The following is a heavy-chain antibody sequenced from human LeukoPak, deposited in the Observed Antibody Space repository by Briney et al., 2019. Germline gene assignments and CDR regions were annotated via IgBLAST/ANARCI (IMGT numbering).Heavy chain of an antibody. V-gene: IGHV3-21*01. Sequence: GGSLRLSCAASGFTFSSYSMNWVRQAPGKGLEWVSSISSSSSYIYYADSVKGRFTVSRDNAKNSAYLQMNSLRAEDTAVYYCARDKWLTTTHYFDYWGQGTLVTVSS. CDR1: GFTFSSYS. CDR3: ARDKWLTTTHYFDY. J-gene: IGHJ4*02. D-gene: IGHD4-11*01. CDR2: ISSSSSYI.